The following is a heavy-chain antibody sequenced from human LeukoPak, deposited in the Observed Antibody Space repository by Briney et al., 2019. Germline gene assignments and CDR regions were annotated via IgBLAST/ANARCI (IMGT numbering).Heavy chain of an antibody. J-gene: IGHJ4*02. CDR1: GGSISSTSHY. V-gene: IGHV4-39*01. CDR2: IYYSGST. Sequence: SETLSLTCTVSGGSISSTSHYWGWIRQPPGRGLEWIGSIYYSGSTYYNPSLKSRVTVSVDTSKTQFSLKLSSVTAADTAVFYCARQIAAVGYFDYWGQGTLVTVFS. CDR3: ARQIAAVGYFDY. D-gene: IGHD6-13*01.